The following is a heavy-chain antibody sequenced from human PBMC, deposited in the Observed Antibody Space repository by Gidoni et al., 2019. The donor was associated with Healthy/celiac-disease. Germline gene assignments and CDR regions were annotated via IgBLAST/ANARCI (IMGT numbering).Heavy chain of an antibody. CDR1: GFPFSSDG. J-gene: IGHJ4*02. V-gene: IGHV3-33*01. CDR3: ARDARLGLLWFGTSFDY. Sequence: QVQLVESGGGVVQPGRSLRLSCAASGFPFSSDGLHWVRQAPGKGLEWVAVIWYDGSNKYYADSVKGRFTISRDNSKNTLYLQMNSLRAEDTAVYYCARDARLGLLWFGTSFDYWGQGTLVTVSS. D-gene: IGHD3-10*01. CDR2: IWYDGSNK.